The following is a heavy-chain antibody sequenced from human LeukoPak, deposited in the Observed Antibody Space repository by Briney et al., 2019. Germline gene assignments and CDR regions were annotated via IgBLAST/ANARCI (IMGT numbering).Heavy chain of an antibody. CDR3: ARGGAPSIAAAGKDFDY. CDR2: INPSGGST. CDR1: GYTFTSYY. D-gene: IGHD6-13*01. Sequence: ASVKVSCKASGYTFTSYYMHWVRQAPGQGLEWMGIINPSGGSTSYAQKFQGRVTMTRDTSTSTVYMELSSLRSEDTAMYYCARGGAPSIAAAGKDFDYWGQGTLVTVSS. V-gene: IGHV1-46*01. J-gene: IGHJ4*02.